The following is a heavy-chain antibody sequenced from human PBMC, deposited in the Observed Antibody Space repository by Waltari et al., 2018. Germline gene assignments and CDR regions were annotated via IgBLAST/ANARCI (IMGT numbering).Heavy chain of an antibody. D-gene: IGHD5-18*01. CDR2: IWYDGSNK. V-gene: IGHV3-33*01. CDR3: ARAPPRYSYGSDY. Sequence: QVQLVESGGGVVQPGRSLRLSCAASGFTFSSYGMHWVRQAPGKGLGWVAVIWYDGSNKYYADSVKGRFTISRDNSKNTLYLQMNSLRAEDTAVYYCARAPPRYSYGSDYWGQGTLVTVSS. CDR1: GFTFSSYG. J-gene: IGHJ4*02.